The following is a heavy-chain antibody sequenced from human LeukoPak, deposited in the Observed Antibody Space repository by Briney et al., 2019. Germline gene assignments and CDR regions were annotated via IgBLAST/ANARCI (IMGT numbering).Heavy chain of an antibody. V-gene: IGHV4-4*02. D-gene: IGHD3-16*01. CDR2: IYHRGNS. CDR1: GVSISTAHW. CDR3: ARAFHPPDFAFGRAPYYFDL. J-gene: IGHJ4*01. Sequence: KPSGTLSLTCAVSGVSISTAHWWNWVRQSPGKGLEWIGEIYHRGNSNYNPSLKSRVSISVDTSKNQFSLKVTSLTAADTAVYYCARAFHPPDFAFGRAPYYFDLWGQGTLVTVSS.